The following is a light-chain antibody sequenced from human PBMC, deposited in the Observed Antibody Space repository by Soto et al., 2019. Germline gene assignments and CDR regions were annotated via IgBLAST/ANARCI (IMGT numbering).Light chain of an antibody. CDR3: QQRFNWPLT. V-gene: IGKV3-11*01. J-gene: IGKJ4*01. Sequence: EIVLTQSPATLSLAPGERATLSCRASLSIDSHLAWYQQKPGQAPRPLIFDVSNRATGIPARFSGSGSGTDFTLTISSLEPEDFAVYYCQQRFNWPLTFGGGTKVEI. CDR1: LSIDSH. CDR2: DVS.